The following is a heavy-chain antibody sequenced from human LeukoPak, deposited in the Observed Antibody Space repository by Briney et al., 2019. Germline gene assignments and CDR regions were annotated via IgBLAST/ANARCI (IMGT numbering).Heavy chain of an antibody. Sequence: SETLSLTCTVSGGSTSSYYWSWIRQPPGKGLEWIGYIYYSGSTNYNPSLKSRVTISVDTSKNQFSLKLSSVTAADTAVYYCARSIAVAGNYYYYGMDVWGQGTTVTVSS. CDR2: IYYSGST. CDR3: ARSIAVAGNYYYYGMDV. D-gene: IGHD6-19*01. V-gene: IGHV4-59*01. J-gene: IGHJ6*02. CDR1: GGSTSSYY.